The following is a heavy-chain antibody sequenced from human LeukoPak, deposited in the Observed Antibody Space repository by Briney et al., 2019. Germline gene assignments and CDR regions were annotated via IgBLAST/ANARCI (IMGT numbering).Heavy chain of an antibody. J-gene: IGHJ4*02. Sequence: PGGSLRLSCAASGFTFSSCAMSWVRQAPGKGLEWVSAISGSGGSTYYADSVKGRFTISRDNSKNTLYLQMNSLRAEDTAVYYCAKTGTPWYYFDYWGQGTLVTVSS. D-gene: IGHD6-13*01. CDR2: ISGSGGST. CDR3: AKTGTPWYYFDY. V-gene: IGHV3-23*01. CDR1: GFTFSSCA.